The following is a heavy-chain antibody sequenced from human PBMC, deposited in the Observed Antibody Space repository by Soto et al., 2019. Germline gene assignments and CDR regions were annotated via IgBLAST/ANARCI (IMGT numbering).Heavy chain of an antibody. CDR2: IYYSGST. J-gene: IGHJ4*02. V-gene: IGHV4-61*01. CDR1: GGSVSSGSYY. D-gene: IGHD6-13*01. Sequence: SETLSLTCTVSGGSVSSGSYYWSWIRHPPGKGLEWIGYIYYSGSTNYNPSLKSRVTISVDTSKNQFSLKLSSVTAADTAVYYCARVLAAAGSPYYFDYWGQGTLVTVSS. CDR3: ARVLAAAGSPYYFDY.